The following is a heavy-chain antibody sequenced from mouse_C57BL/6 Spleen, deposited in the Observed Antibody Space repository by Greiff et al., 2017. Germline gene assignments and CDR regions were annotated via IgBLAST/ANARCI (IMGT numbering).Heavy chain of an antibody. CDR2: SRNKANDYTT. Sequence: EVKLVESGGGLVQSGRSLRLSCATSGFTFSDFYMEWVRQAPGKGLEWIAASRNKANDYTTEYSASVKGRFIVSRDTSQSILYLQMNALRAEDTAIYYCARDGVYYAMDYWGQGTSVTVSS. V-gene: IGHV7-1*01. CDR1: GFTFSDFY. J-gene: IGHJ4*01. CDR3: ARDGVYYAMDY.